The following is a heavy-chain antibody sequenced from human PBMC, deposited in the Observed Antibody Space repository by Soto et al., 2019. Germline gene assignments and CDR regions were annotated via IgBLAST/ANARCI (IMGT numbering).Heavy chain of an antibody. CDR2: IKPDGSGA. V-gene: IGHV3-7*01. D-gene: IGHD3-10*01. CDR1: GFTFSTYW. Sequence: EVQLVESGGGVVQPGGSLRLSCATSGFTFSTYWMSWVRQAPGKGREWMGDIKPDGSGANYVASVMGRFTISRDNAKHSVFLQMNSLRVEETALYYCALDRGPPSYHYYGMDVWGQGTTVTVAS. CDR3: ALDRGPPSYHYYGMDV. J-gene: IGHJ6*02.